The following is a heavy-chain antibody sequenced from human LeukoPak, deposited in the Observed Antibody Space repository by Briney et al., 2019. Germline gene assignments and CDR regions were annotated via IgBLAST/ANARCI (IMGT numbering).Heavy chain of an antibody. Sequence: GESLKISCRASGYSFTNYWIGWVRQMPGKGLEWMGIIYPGDSETRYSPSFQGQVTISADKSITTAYLQWSSLKASDTAMYYCARLGGGWNYYYYMDVWAKGTTVTISS. V-gene: IGHV5-51*01. CDR3: ARLGGGWNYYYYMDV. CDR1: GYSFTNYW. J-gene: IGHJ6*03. D-gene: IGHD4-23*01. CDR2: IYPGDSET.